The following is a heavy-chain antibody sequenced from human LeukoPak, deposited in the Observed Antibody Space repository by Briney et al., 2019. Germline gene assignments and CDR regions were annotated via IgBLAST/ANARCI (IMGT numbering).Heavy chain of an antibody. CDR2: INPNSGGT. CDR3: ARAPRYSSGSYLFDY. Sequence: GASVKVSFKASGYTFTVYYMHWVRQAPGQGLEWMGWINPNSGGTNYAQKFQGWVTMTRDTSISTAYMELSRLRSDDTAVYYCARAPRYSSGSYLFDYWGQGTLVTVSS. J-gene: IGHJ4*02. V-gene: IGHV1-2*04. CDR1: GYTFTVYY. D-gene: IGHD6-19*01.